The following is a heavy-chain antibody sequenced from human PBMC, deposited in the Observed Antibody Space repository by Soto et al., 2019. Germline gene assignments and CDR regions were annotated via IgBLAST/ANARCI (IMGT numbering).Heavy chain of an antibody. CDR1: GFPFSTSA. Sequence: QGQLVESGGGVVQPGMSRRLSCAASGFPFSTSAMHWVHQAPGKGLEWVAMIYFDGSTQYYADSVKGRFTIYRDNSRNTLYLQMNSLRAEDTAVYYCARADTLTTRRYHFDYWGQGTLVTVSS. CDR2: IYFDGSTQ. CDR3: ARADTLTTRRYHFDY. D-gene: IGHD1-1*01. J-gene: IGHJ4*02. V-gene: IGHV3-33*01.